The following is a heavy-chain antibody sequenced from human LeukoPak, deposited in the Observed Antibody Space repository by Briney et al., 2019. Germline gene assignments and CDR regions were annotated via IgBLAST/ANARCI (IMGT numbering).Heavy chain of an antibody. J-gene: IGHJ5*02. V-gene: IGHV3-9*01. Sequence: GRSLRLSCAASGFTFDDYAMHWVRQAPGTGLEWVSGISWNSGSIGYADSVKGRFTISRDNAKNSLYLQMNSLGAEDTALYYCAKSEEQLGYNWFDPWGQGTLVTVSS. CDR2: ISWNSGSI. CDR3: AKSEEQLGYNWFDP. CDR1: GFTFDDYA. D-gene: IGHD6-13*01.